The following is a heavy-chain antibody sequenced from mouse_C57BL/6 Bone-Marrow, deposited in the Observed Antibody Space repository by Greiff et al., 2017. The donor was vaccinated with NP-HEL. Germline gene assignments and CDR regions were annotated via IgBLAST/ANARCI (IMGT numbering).Heavy chain of an antibody. Sequence: QVQLKQSGAELVRPGASVKLSCKASGYTFTSYGISWVKQRPGQGLEWIGEIYPRSGNTYYNEKFKGKATLTADKSSSTAYMALRSLTSEDSAVYVCARGGLRPGWYYFDYGGQGTTLTVSS. CDR1: GYTFTSYG. J-gene: IGHJ2*01. CDR3: ARGGLRPGWYYFDY. D-gene: IGHD2-4*01. CDR2: IYPRSGNT. V-gene: IGHV1-81*01.